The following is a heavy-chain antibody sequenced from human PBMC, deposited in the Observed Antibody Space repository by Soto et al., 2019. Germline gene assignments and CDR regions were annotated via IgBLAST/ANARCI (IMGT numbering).Heavy chain of an antibody. CDR1: GGSISSYY. D-gene: IGHD5-18*01. CDR2: IYYSGST. Sequence: SETLSLTCTVSGGSISSYYWSWIRQPPGKGLEWIGYIYYSGSTNYNPSLKSRVTISVDTSKNQFSLKLSSVTAADTAVYYCARGHSYGTPVDYWGQGTLVTVSS. V-gene: IGHV4-59*01. J-gene: IGHJ4*02. CDR3: ARGHSYGTPVDY.